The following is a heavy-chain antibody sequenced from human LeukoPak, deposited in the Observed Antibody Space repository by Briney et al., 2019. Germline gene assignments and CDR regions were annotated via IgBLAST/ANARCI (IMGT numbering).Heavy chain of an antibody. J-gene: IGHJ4*02. D-gene: IGHD2/OR15-2a*01. V-gene: IGHV4-59*08. CDR1: GGSISSYY. Sequence: SETLSLTCTVSGGSISSYYWSWIRQPPGKGLERIGYIYYSGSTNYNPSLKSRATISVDTSKNQFSLKLSSVTAADTAVYYCAGHHPRNTVDFWGQGTLVTVSS. CDR2: IYYSGST. CDR3: AGHHPRNTVDF.